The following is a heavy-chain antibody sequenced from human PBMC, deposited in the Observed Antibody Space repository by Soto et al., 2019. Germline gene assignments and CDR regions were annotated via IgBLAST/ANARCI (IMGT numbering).Heavy chain of an antibody. CDR3: AGAALGYCSGGSCQTTHGAVYYYVMDV. CDR1: GYTFTGYY. J-gene: IGHJ6*02. CDR2: INPNSGGT. Sequence: ASVKVSCKASGYTFTGYYMHWVRQAPGQGLEWMGWINPNSGGTNYAQKFQGWVTMTRDTSISTAYMELSRLRSDDTAVYYCAGAALGYCSGGSCQTTHGAVYYYVMDVWGQGTTVTVSS. V-gene: IGHV1-2*04. D-gene: IGHD2-15*01.